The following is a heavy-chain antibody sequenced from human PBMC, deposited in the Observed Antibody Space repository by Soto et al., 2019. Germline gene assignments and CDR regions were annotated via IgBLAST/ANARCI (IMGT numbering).Heavy chain of an antibody. Sequence: GESLKISWKGAGYRLYGAWIGWVRRLPGKGLEWMGIIKAGGSDHGYSASFRSQVTISADAAVNTAFVQWNRVNASDTAMYYCASQISYIYDFWGRGTLVTVS. CDR3: ASQISYIYDF. CDR1: GYRLYGAW. J-gene: IGHJ4*02. V-gene: IGHV5-51*01. CDR2: IKAGGSDH. D-gene: IGHD1-26*01.